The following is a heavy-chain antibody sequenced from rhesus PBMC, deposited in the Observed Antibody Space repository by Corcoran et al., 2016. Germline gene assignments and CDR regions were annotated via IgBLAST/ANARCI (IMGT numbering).Heavy chain of an antibody. CDR1: GYSFTSYW. J-gene: IGHJ4*01. Sequence: EVQMVQSEAEATRPGESLKLSCKTYGYSFTSYWITWVRPMPGEGLEWMGAIDPSDSDARYSPSFQGQVTISVDKSISTAYLQWTRLKASDSATYYCAKDYSGSWNSGLDYWGQGVLVTVSS. CDR3: AKDYSGSWNSGLDY. D-gene: IGHD6-25*01. CDR2: IDPSDSDA. V-gene: IGHV5-2*01.